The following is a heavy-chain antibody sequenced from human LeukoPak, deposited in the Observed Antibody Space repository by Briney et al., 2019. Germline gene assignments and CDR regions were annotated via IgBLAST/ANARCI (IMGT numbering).Heavy chain of an antibody. CDR1: GFTVSSNY. V-gene: IGHV3-30*03. D-gene: IGHD3-3*01. Sequence: GGSLRLSCAASGFTVSSNYMSWVRQAPGKGLEWVAVISYDGSNKYYADSVKGRFTISRDNSKNTLYLQMNSLRAEDTAVYYCASQKYDSWGQGTLVTVSS. CDR2: ISYDGSNK. J-gene: IGHJ5*02. CDR3: ASQKYDS.